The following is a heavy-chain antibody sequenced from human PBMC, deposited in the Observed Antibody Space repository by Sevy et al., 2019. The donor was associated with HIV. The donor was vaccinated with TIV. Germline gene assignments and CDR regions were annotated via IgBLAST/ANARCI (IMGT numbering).Heavy chain of an antibody. V-gene: IGHV3-23*01. Sequence: GGFLRLSCAASGFTFNSYAMSWVRQAPGKGLEWVSSISGSGGSTYYADSVKGRFTISRDNSKKTVDLEMNSLRGEDEVVYYCAQGYGSGSPPDYWGQGILVTVSS. J-gene: IGHJ4*02. CDR2: ISGSGGST. CDR1: GFTFNSYA. D-gene: IGHD3-10*01. CDR3: AQGYGSGSPPDY.